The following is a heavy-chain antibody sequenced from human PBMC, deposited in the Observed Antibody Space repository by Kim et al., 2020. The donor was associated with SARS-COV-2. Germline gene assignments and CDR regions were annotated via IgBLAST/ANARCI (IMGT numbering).Heavy chain of an antibody. Sequence: ASVKVSCKASGYTFTGYYMHWVRQAPGQGLEWMGWINPNRGGTNYAQKLQGRVTMTRDTSISKAYMELSRLRSDDTALYYCVTERGIYGSGSLGLFHYWGQGTLVPVSS. CDR1: GYTFTGYY. V-gene: IGHV1-2*02. CDR2: INPNRGGT. D-gene: IGHD3-10*01. J-gene: IGHJ4*02. CDR3: VTERGIYGSGSLGLFHY.